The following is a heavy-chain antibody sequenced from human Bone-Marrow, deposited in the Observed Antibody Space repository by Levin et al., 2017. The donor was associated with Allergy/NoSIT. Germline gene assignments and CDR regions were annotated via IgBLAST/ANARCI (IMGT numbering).Heavy chain of an antibody. CDR3: AREFYHGRDYYYYFDS. J-gene: IGHJ4*02. Sequence: PSETLSLTCTVSGGSISSSPYYWSWVRQHPGKGLEWIGYIHYSGNSYYNPSLESRVSISVDTSKNQFSLKLTSVTAADTAVYFCAREFYHGRDYYYYFDSWGQGTLVTVSS. V-gene: IGHV4-31*03. D-gene: IGHD3-22*01. CDR2: IHYSGNS. CDR1: GGSISSSPYY.